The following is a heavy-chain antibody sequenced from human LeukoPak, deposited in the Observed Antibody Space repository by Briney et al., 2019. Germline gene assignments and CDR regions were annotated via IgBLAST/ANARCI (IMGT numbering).Heavy chain of an antibody. D-gene: IGHD1-1*01. CDR2: IYYSGST. CDR1: GGSISSYY. V-gene: IGHV4-59*01. CDR3: ARSRGGDQLGFDP. J-gene: IGHJ5*02. Sequence: PSETLSLTCTVSGGSISSYYWSWLRQPPGKGLEWSGYIYYSGSTNYNPSLKSRVTISVDTSKNQFSLKLSSVTAADTAVYYCARSRGGDQLGFDPWGQGTLVTVSS.